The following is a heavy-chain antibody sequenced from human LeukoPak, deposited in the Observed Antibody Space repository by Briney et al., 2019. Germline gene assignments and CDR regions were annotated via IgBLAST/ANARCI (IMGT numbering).Heavy chain of an antibody. J-gene: IGHJ4*02. CDR1: GSTFSSYS. CDR2: ISSSSSSYI. V-gene: IGHV3-21*01. CDR3: ARDYPPAISSWPYYFDY. D-gene: IGHD6-13*01. Sequence: KAGGSLRLSCAASGSTFSSYSMNWVRQAPGKGLEWVSSISSSSSSYIYYADSVKGRFTISRDNAKNSLYLQMNSLRAEDTAVYYCARDYPPAISSWPYYFDYWGQGTLVTVSS.